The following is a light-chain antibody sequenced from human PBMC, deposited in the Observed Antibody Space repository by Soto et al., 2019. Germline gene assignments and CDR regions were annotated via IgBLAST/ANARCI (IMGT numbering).Light chain of an antibody. J-gene: IGKJ1*01. V-gene: IGKV1-39*01. CDR3: QQSFSTPRT. Sequence: DIQMTQSPSTLSASVGDRVTITFRASQSISTYLNWYQQKPGKAPKLLIYGASSLQSGVPSRFSGSGSGTDFTLTISSLQPEDFGTYYCQQSFSTPRTFGQGTKV. CDR1: QSISTY. CDR2: GAS.